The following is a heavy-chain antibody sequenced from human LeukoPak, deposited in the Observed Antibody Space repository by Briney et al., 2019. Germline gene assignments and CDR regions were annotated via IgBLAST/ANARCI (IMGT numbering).Heavy chain of an antibody. J-gene: IGHJ6*02. V-gene: IGHV4-61*02. CDR3: ARGLEGYYGPVYGMDV. D-gene: IGHD3-10*01. Sequence: TTSETLSLTCTVSGGSISSGSYYWSWIRQPAGKGLEWIGRIYTSGSTNYNPSLKSRVTISVDTSKNQFSLKLCSVTAADTAVYYCARGLEGYYGPVYGMDVWGQGTTATVSS. CDR1: GGSISSGSYY. CDR2: IYTSGST.